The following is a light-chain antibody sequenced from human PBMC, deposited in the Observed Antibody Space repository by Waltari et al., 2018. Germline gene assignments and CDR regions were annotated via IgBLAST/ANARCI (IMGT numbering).Light chain of an antibody. J-gene: IGLJ2*01. CDR3: CSYAGVNTFL. Sequence: QSALPQPASVSGSPGQSITIYCTGTSSDVGYYNTVSWYQQHPGPAPKLIISEANQRPLGISSRFSGSKSGNPASLTISGLQPEDEAEYYCCSYAGVNTFLFGGGTKVTVL. CDR2: EAN. V-gene: IGLV2-23*02. CDR1: SSDVGYYNT.